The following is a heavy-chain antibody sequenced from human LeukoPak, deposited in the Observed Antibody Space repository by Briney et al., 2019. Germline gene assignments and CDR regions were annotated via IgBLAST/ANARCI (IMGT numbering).Heavy chain of an antibody. CDR1: GDSFSSNSVA. CDR3: ARWVHKLAFFDY. CDR2: TSYKSEWSE. V-gene: IGHV6-1*01. D-gene: IGHD1-1*01. Sequence: SQTLSLTCAISGDSFSSNSVAWNRLTPAQSRGLEWLGRTSYKSEWSEIYAVSVKSRITITPDTSKNQFSLQLTSVTPEDTAVYYCARWVHKLAFFDYWGQGTLVTVS. J-gene: IGHJ4*02.